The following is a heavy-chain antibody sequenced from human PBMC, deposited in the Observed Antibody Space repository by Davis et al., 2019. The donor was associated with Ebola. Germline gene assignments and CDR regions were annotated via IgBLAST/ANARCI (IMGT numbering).Heavy chain of an antibody. CDR2: INHSGSS. Sequence: SETLSLTCAVYGGSFSGYYWSWIRQPPGKGLEWIGEINHSGSSNYNPSLKSRVTILVDTSKNQFSLKLSSVTAADTAVYYCARQGWSGYSLRHWLDPWGRGTLVTVSS. CDR3: ARQGWSGYSLRHWLDP. D-gene: IGHD3-3*01. CDR1: GGSFSGYY. V-gene: IGHV4-34*01. J-gene: IGHJ5*02.